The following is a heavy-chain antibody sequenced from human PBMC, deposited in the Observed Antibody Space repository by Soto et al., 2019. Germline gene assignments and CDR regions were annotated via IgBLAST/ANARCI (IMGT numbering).Heavy chain of an antibody. J-gene: IGHJ5*02. V-gene: IGHV4-30-4*02. CDR2: IYYSGST. D-gene: IGHD2-2*02. CDR1: VASVTSYEDY. CDR3: ARYCSSTSCYNNWFDP. Sequence: SETLSLTCTVSVASVTSYEDYWTWIRQSPGKGLEWIGYIYYSGSTYYNPSLKSRVTISVDTSKNQFSLKLSSVTAADTAVYYCARYCSSTSCYNNWFDPWGQGTLVTASS.